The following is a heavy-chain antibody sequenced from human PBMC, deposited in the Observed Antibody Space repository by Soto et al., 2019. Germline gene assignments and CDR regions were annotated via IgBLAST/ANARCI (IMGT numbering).Heavy chain of an antibody. CDR2: INAGNGNT. Sequence: QVQLVQSGAEVKKPGASVKVSCKASGYTFTSYAMHWVRQAPGQRLEWMGWINAGNGNTKYSQKFQGRVTITRDTSASTAYMELSSLRSEDTAVYYCARGVATNSYYYYYYYMDVWCKGTTVTVSS. D-gene: IGHD5-12*01. V-gene: IGHV1-3*01. CDR1: GYTFTSYA. J-gene: IGHJ6*03. CDR3: ARGVATNSYYYYYYYMDV.